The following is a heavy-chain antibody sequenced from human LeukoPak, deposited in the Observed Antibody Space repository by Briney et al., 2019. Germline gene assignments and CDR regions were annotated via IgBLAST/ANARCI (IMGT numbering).Heavy chain of an antibody. CDR1: GFTFGDYG. Sequence: GGSLRLSCTVSGFTFGDYGMSWFRQAPGRDLEWVGFIRSKAYGGTTEYAASVKGRFTIPRDDSKSIAYLQMNSLKTGDTAVYYCSRAQDYGDYAYDYWGQGTLVTVSS. CDR3: SRAQDYGDYAYDY. V-gene: IGHV3-49*03. J-gene: IGHJ4*02. CDR2: IRSKAYGGTT. D-gene: IGHD4-17*01.